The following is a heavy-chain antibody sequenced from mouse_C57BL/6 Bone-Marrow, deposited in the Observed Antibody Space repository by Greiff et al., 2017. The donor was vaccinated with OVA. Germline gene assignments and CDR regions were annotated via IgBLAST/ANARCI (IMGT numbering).Heavy chain of an antibody. D-gene: IGHD3-2*02. J-gene: IGHJ4*01. CDR3: ARAGTAQATLGAMDY. Sequence: EVQGVESGGGLVQPGESLKLSCESNEYEFPSHDMSWVRKTPEKRLELVAAINSDGGSTYYPDTMERRFIISRDNTKKTLYLQMSSLRSEDTALYYCARAGTAQATLGAMDYWGQGTSVTVSS. V-gene: IGHV5-2*01. CDR2: INSDGGST. CDR1: EYEFPSHD.